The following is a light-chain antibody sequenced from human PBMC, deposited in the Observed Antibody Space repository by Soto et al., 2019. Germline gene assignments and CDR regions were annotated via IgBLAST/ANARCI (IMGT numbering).Light chain of an antibody. V-gene: IGKV3-15*01. Sequence: EIVMTQSPATLSVSPGERATLSCRASLSVSGNLAWYQQKPGQAPRLLIYGASTRATGIPARFSGSGSGTEFTLTISSLQSEYFAVYYCQQYNNWPPITLGQGTKLEIK. CDR1: LSVSGN. J-gene: IGKJ2*01. CDR2: GAS. CDR3: QQYNNWPPIT.